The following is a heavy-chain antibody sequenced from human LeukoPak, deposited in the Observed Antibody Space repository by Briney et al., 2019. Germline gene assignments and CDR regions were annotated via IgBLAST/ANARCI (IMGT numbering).Heavy chain of an antibody. Sequence: PGGSLRLSCAASGFTFSSYSMNWVRQAPGKGLEWVSSISSSSSYIYYADSVKGRFTISRDNAKNSLYLQMNSLRAEDTALYYCAKGYSSSFNYFDYWGQGTLVTVSS. CDR3: AKGYSSSFNYFDY. D-gene: IGHD6-13*01. CDR2: ISSSSSYI. V-gene: IGHV3-21*04. CDR1: GFTFSSYS. J-gene: IGHJ4*02.